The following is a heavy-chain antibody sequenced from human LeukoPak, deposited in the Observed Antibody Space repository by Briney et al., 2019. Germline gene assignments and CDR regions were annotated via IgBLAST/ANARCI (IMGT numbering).Heavy chain of an antibody. D-gene: IGHD3-22*01. CDR1: GFTFSSYG. Sequence: GGSLRLSCAASGFTFSSYGMSWVRQAPGKGLEWVSGISGSGDKTYYADSVKGRFTISRDNTKNTLYLQMNSLRAEDTAVYHCARDGLPTYYYDSSGYYADAFDIWGQGTMVTVSS. J-gene: IGHJ3*02. CDR3: ARDGLPTYYYDSSGYYADAFDI. CDR2: ISGSGDKT. V-gene: IGHV3-23*01.